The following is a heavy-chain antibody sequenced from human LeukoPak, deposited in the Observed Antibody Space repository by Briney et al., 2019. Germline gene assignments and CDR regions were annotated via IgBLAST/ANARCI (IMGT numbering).Heavy chain of an antibody. Sequence: PGRSLRLSCAASGFTFSSYAMHWVRQAPGKGLEWVAVISSDGSNKYYADSVKGRFTISRDNSKNTLYMQVNSLRAEDTAVYYCAKDPWEDMGGDFDYWGQGTLVTVSS. CDR1: GFTFSSYA. D-gene: IGHD2-15*01. CDR3: AKDPWEDMGGDFDY. J-gene: IGHJ4*02. V-gene: IGHV3-30*04. CDR2: ISSDGSNK.